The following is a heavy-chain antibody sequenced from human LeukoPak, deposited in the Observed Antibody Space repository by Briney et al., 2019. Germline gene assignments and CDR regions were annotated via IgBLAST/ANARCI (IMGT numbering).Heavy chain of an antibody. V-gene: IGHV3-53*01. J-gene: IGHJ4*02. Sequence: GGSLRLSCAASGFTVSSNYMSWVRQAPGKGLEWVSVIYSGGSTYYADSVKGRFTISRDNSKNTLYLQMNSLRAEDTAVYYCARVYCSGGSCFPYYFDYWGQGTLVTVSS. D-gene: IGHD2-15*01. CDR1: GFTVSSNY. CDR2: IYSGGST. CDR3: ARVYCSGGSCFPYYFDY.